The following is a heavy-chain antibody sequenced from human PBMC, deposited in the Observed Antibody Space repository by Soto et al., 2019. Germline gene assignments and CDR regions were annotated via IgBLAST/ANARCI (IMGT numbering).Heavy chain of an antibody. D-gene: IGHD6-6*01. CDR1: GYTFSTYA. Sequence: QVQLVQSGAEVKKPGASVKVSCKASGYTFSTYAMHWVRQAPGQRLEWMGWINAGNGNTKYSQKFQGRVTITRDTSASTASMELSSLRSEDTAMYYCARGSIAVPKIYYYYYMDFWGKGTTVTVSS. J-gene: IGHJ6*03. CDR2: INAGNGNT. V-gene: IGHV1-3*01. CDR3: ARGSIAVPKIYYYYYMDF.